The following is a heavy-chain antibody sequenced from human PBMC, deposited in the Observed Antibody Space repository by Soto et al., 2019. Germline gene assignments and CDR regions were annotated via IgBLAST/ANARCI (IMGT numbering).Heavy chain of an antibody. CDR3: AKGDRGIAAAGNLEYFKH. Sequence: GGSLRLSCAASGFTFSSYAMSWVRQAPGKGLEWVSAISGSGGSTYYADSVKGRFTISRDNSKNTLYLQMNSLRAEDTAVYYCAKGDRGIAAAGNLEYFKHWGQGTLVTVSS. V-gene: IGHV3-23*01. J-gene: IGHJ1*01. CDR2: ISGSGGST. CDR1: GFTFSSYA. D-gene: IGHD6-13*01.